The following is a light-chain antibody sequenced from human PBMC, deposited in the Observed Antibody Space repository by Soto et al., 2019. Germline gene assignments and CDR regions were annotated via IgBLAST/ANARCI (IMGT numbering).Light chain of an antibody. CDR3: SSYTSSSTLDV. V-gene: IGLV2-14*01. Sequence: QCVLTQPASVSGSPGQSITISCTGTSSDVGGYNYVSWYQQHPGKAPKLMIYDVSNRPSGVSNRFSGSKSGNTASLTISGLQAEDEADYYCSSYTSSSTLDVFGTG. CDR2: DVS. CDR1: SSDVGGYNY. J-gene: IGLJ1*01.